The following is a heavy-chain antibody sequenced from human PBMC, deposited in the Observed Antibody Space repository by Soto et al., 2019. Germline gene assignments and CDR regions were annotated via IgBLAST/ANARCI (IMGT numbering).Heavy chain of an antibody. CDR3: ARNGGSAATYYDYIWGSYRSDAFDI. J-gene: IGHJ3*02. CDR2: INPSGGST. V-gene: IGHV1-46*01. CDR1: GYTYTSYY. Sequence: GASVKPSCEASGYTYTSYYMRCVRQATGQGLEWMGIINPSGGSTSYAQKFQGRVTMTRDTSTSTAYMELSRLRSDDTAVYYCARNGGSAATYYDYIWGSYRSDAFDIWGQGTMVTVSS. D-gene: IGHD3-16*02.